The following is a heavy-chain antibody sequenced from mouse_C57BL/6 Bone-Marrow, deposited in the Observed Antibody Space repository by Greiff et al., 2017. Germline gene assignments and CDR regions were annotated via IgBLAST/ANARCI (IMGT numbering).Heavy chain of an antibody. Sequence: VKVVESGPELVKPGASVKISCKASGYTFTDYYINWVKQRPGQGLEWIGWIFPGSGSTYYNEKFKGKATLTVDKSSSTAYMLLSSLTSEDSAVYFCDDYGSDYYAMDYWGQGTSVTVSS. CDR3: DDYGSDYYAMDY. J-gene: IGHJ4*01. D-gene: IGHD1-1*01. CDR1: GYTFTDYY. CDR2: IFPGSGST. V-gene: IGHV1-75*01.